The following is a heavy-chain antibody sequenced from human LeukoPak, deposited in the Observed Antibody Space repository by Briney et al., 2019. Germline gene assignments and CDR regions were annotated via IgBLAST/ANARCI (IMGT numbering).Heavy chain of an antibody. J-gene: IGHJ6*02. CDR2: IYYSGST. CDR1: GGSMKSYY. V-gene: IGHV4-59*01. CDR3: ARAGYCSSTSCQWVPLV. D-gene: IGHD2-2*03. Sequence: SETLSLTCTVSGGSMKSYYWIWIRQSPGKGLEWIGYIYYSGSTNYNPSLKSRVTISVDTSKNQFSLKLNSVTAADTAVYYCARAGYCSSTSCQWVPLVWGQGTTVTVSS.